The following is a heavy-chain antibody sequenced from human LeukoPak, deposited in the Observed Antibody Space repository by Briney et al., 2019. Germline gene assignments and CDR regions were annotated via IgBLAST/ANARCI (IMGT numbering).Heavy chain of an antibody. CDR2: ISSSSSYI. Sequence: GGSLRLSCAASGFTFSSYTMNWVRQAPGKGLEWVSSISSSSSYIYYADSVKGRFTISRDNTKNSLYLQVNSLRAEDTSVYYCAKCGYSRSTSCLLFDYWGQGTLVTVSS. D-gene: IGHD2-2*01. V-gene: IGHV3-21*01. CDR1: GFTFSSYT. J-gene: IGHJ4*02. CDR3: AKCGYSRSTSCLLFDY.